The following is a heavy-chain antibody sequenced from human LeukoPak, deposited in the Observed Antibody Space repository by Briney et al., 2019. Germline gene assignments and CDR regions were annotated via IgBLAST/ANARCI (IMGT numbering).Heavy chain of an antibody. J-gene: IGHJ6*02. CDR1: GYTFSNYH. D-gene: IGHD6-6*01. CDR2: ISAYNGNT. V-gene: IGHV1-18*01. CDR3: ARVRSSSSPDYYYYGLDV. Sequence: ASVKVSCKASGYTFSNYHIGWVRQAPGQGLEWMGWISAYNGNTKYAQNLQGRVTMTTDTSTSTAYMELRSLRPGDTAVYYCARVRSSSSPDYYYYGLDVWGQGTTVTVSS.